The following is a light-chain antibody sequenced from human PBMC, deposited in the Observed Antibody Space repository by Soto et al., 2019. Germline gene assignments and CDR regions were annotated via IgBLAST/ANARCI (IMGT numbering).Light chain of an antibody. J-gene: IGKJ1*01. V-gene: IGKV3-20*01. CDR2: GAS. CDR3: QQYTRSSWT. Sequence: ETVLTQSPGTLSLSPGERATLSCRASQRVSSSYLAWYQQKPGQAPRLLIYGASSRATGIPDRFSGSGSGTDFTLTISSLEPEDFAVYYCQQYTRSSWTFGPGTKVDI. CDR1: QRVSSSY.